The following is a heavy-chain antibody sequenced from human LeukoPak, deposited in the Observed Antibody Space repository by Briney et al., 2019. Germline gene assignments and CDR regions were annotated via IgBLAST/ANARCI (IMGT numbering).Heavy chain of an antibody. CDR3: ARGPSRSGSYYPYFDY. J-gene: IGHJ4*02. CDR2: IYYSGST. D-gene: IGHD3-10*01. V-gene: IGHV4-30-4*01. Sequence: SQTLSLTCTVSGDSISSGDYYWRWIRQPPGKGLEWIGYIYYSGSTYYKPSLKSRDTTSVDTSKNQFSLKLSSVTAAETAVYYCARGPSRSGSYYPYFDYWGQGTLVTVSS. CDR1: GDSISSGDYY.